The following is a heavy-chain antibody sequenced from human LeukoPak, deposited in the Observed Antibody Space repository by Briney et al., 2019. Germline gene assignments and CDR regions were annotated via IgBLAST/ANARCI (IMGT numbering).Heavy chain of an antibody. CDR3: ARDLIAARPGWFDP. V-gene: IGHV1-18*01. Sequence: ASVKVSCKASGYTFTTYGINWVRQAPGQGLEWMGWISSYNGNTNYAQNLQGRVTLTTDTSASTAYMELRSLRPDDTAVYYCARDLIAARPGWFDPWGQGTLVTVSS. D-gene: IGHD6-6*01. CDR2: ISSYNGNT. J-gene: IGHJ5*02. CDR1: GYTFTTYG.